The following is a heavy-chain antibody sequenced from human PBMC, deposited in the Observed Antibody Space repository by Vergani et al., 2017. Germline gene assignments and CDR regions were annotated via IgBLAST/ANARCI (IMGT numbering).Heavy chain of an antibody. Sequence: QVQLQESGPGLVKPSETLSLTCTVSGGSISSYYWSWIRQPPGKGLEWIGYIYYSGKTNYNPALKSRITISLDPSKSQFSLNLSSVTAADTAVYYCARDYGDYVFSAFDIWGQGTMVTVSS. J-gene: IGHJ3*02. V-gene: IGHV4-59*01. CDR3: ARDYGDYVFSAFDI. CDR2: IYYSGKT. CDR1: GGSISSYY. D-gene: IGHD4-17*01.